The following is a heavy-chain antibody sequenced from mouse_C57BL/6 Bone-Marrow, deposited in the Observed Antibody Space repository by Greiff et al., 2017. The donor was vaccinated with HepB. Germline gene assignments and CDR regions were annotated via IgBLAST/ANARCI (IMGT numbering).Heavy chain of an antibody. J-gene: IGHJ4*01. V-gene: IGHV5-4*01. Sequence: EVKLVESGGGLVKPGGSLKLSCAASGFTFSSYAMSWVRQTPEKRLEWVATISDGGRYTYYPDNVKGRFTISRDNAKNNLYLQMSHLKSEDTAMYYCAREGDYYGSSYGGNAMDYWGQGTSVTVSS. CDR2: ISDGGRYT. D-gene: IGHD1-1*01. CDR3: AREGDYYGSSYGGNAMDY. CDR1: GFTFSSYA.